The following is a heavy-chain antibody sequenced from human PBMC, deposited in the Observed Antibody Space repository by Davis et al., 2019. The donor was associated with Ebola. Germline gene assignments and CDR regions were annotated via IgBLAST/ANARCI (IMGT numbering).Heavy chain of an antibody. Sequence: GESLKISCAASGFTVGSNSRNWVRQAPGKGPEWVSVIYSVGTTYYADSVKGRFSISRDKSKNTVYLQMDSLRAEDTAVYYCVRDDGDSVEDGWFDPWGQGTLVTVSS. V-gene: IGHV3-53*05. J-gene: IGHJ5*02. CDR2: IYSVGTT. CDR1: GFTVGSNS. CDR3: VRDDGDSVEDGWFDP. D-gene: IGHD4-17*01.